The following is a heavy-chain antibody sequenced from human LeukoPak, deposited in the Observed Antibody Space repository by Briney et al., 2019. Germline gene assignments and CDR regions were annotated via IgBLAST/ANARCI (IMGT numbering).Heavy chain of an antibody. V-gene: IGHV1-46*01. J-gene: IGHJ4*02. Sequence: ASVKVSCKASGYSFTRYYLHWVRQAPGQGLEWMGLINPSGGSTSYAQKFQGRVTMTRDTATSTVYMELSSLRSEDTAAYYCARVVYSGTSRGALDYWGQGTLVTVSS. CDR3: ARVVYSGTSRGALDY. D-gene: IGHD1-26*01. CDR2: INPSGGST. CDR1: GYSFTRYY.